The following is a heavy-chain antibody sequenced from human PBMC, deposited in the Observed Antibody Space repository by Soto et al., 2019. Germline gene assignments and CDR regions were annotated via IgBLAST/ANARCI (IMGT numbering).Heavy chain of an antibody. V-gene: IGHV3-21*06. CDR1: GFTFRNYN. CDR3: ARDIASPGGDYFDS. Sequence: EVQLVESGGGLVKAGGSLRLFCKASGFTFRNYNMNWVRKAPGKGREWVSSISTGGAYMFYADSVKGRLTISRDNAQNSLFLQIDSPRAEDTAVYYCARDIASPGGDYFDSWGQGTLVTVSS. D-gene: IGHD2-21*01. CDR2: ISTGGAYM. J-gene: IGHJ4*02.